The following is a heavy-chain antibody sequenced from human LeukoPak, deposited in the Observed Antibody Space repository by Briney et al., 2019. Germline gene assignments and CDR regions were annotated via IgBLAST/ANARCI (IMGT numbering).Heavy chain of an antibody. CDR3: ARGGGYNSPFGF. D-gene: IGHD5-24*01. CDR2: IYTSGST. CDR1: GGSICSGSYY. J-gene: IGHJ4*02. V-gene: IGHV4-61*02. Sequence: SETLSLXCTVSGGSICSGSYYWSWIRQPAGKGLEWIGRIYTSGSTNYNPSLKSRVTISVDTSKNQFSLKLSSVTAADTAVYYCARGGGYNSPFGFWGQGTLVTVSS.